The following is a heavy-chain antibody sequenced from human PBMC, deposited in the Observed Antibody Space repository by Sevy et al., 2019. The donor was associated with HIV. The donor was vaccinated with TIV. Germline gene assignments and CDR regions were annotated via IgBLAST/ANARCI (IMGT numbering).Heavy chain of an antibody. CDR1: GFTFSNYW. CDR3: ARDLSLFDY. J-gene: IGHJ4*02. CDR2: INSDGTRP. V-gene: IGHV3-74*03. Sequence: GGYLRLSCAASGFTFSNYWMHWVRQAPGKGLVWVSRINSDGTRPTYADSVKGRFTTSRDNAKNTLHLQMNSLRAEDTAVYFCARDLSLFDYWGQGTLVTVSS.